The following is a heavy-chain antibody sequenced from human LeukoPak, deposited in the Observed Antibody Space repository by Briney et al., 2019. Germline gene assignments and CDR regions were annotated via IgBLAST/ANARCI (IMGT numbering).Heavy chain of an antibody. J-gene: IGHJ4*02. V-gene: IGHV3-23*01. CDR2: ISGSGGST. CDR1: GFTFSSYA. CDR3: AKDLLVVAAPFDY. Sequence: GGSLRLSCVASGFTFSSYAMSWVRQAPGKGLEWVSAISGSGGSTYYADSVKGRLTIFRDNSKNTLYLQMNSLRAEDTAVYYCAKDLLVVAAPFDYWGQGTLVTVSS. D-gene: IGHD2-15*01.